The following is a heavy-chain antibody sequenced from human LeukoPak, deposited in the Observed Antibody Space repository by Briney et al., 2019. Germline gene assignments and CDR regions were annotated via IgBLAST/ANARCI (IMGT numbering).Heavy chain of an antibody. CDR2: ISSSGSTI. Sequence: GGSLRLSCAASGFTFSDYYMSWIRQAPGKGLEWVSYISSSGSTIYYADSVKGRFTISRDNSKNTLYLQMNSLRAEDTAVYYCANCHDNSGYSPHLDNWGQGTLVIVSS. J-gene: IGHJ4*02. D-gene: IGHD3-22*01. CDR3: ANCHDNSGYSPHLDN. V-gene: IGHV3-11*01. CDR1: GFTFSDYY.